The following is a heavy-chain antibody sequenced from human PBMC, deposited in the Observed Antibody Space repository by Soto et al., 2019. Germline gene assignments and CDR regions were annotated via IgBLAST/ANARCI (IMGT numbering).Heavy chain of an antibody. CDR3: AAGDFPAAAVIPFDY. CDR2: IVVGSGNT. Sequence: GASVKVSCKASGFTFTSSAVQWVRQARGQRLEWIGWIVVGSGNTSNAQKFQERVTITRDMSTSTAYMELSSLRSEDTAVYYCAAGDFPAAAVIPFDYWGQGTLVTVSS. D-gene: IGHD6-13*01. CDR1: GFTFTSSA. J-gene: IGHJ4*02. V-gene: IGHV1-58*01.